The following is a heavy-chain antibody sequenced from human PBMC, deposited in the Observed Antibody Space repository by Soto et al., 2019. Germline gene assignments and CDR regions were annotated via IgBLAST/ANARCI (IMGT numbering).Heavy chain of an antibody. D-gene: IGHD3-22*01. CDR3: ARTNKDVSYDRDIEY. CDR2: IYYSGIT. Sequence: SSSXSLTGTVAVFSIISGYYYLSWIRQPPGKGLEWIGYIYYSGITYYNPSIKSRVNISVDTSKNQFSLKLSSVTAADTAVYYSARTNKDVSYDRDIEYRGQRTLV. V-gene: IGHV4-30-4*01. CDR1: VFSIISGYYY. J-gene: IGHJ4*02.